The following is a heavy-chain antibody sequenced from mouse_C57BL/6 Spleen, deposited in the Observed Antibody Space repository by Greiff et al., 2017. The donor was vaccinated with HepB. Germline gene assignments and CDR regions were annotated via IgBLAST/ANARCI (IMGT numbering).Heavy chain of an antibody. Sequence: QVQLKESGAELVKPGASVKISCKASGYAFSSYWMNWVKQRPGKGLEWIGQIYPGDGDTNYNGKFKGKATLTADKSSSTAYMQLSSLTSEDSAVYFCARRGGYDPRFAYWGQGTLVTVSA. D-gene: IGHD2-3*01. CDR1: GYAFSSYW. V-gene: IGHV1-80*01. CDR3: ARRGGYDPRFAY. J-gene: IGHJ3*01. CDR2: IYPGDGDT.